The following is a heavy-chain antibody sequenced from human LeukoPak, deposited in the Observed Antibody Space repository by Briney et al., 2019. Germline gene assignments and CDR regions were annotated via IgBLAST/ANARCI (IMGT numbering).Heavy chain of an antibody. V-gene: IGHV3-23*01. CDR1: GFTFRSHA. CDR2: ISGSGGST. Sequence: QPGGSLRLSCAASGFTFRSHAMSWVRQAPGKELEWVSAISGSGGSTYYADSVKGRFTISRDNSKNTLYLQMNGLRAEDTAVYYCAKVALSDYGDYVWYFDYWGQGTLVTVSS. D-gene: IGHD4-17*01. CDR3: AKVALSDYGDYVWYFDY. J-gene: IGHJ4*02.